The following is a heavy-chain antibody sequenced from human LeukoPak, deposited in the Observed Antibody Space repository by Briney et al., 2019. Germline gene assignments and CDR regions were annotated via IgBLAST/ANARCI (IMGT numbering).Heavy chain of an antibody. Sequence: GVSLRLSCAASGLTFRSYWMTWVRQAPGKGLEWVANIKEDGSGKYYVDSVKGRFTISRDNAKNSLYLQMNSLRAEDTAVYYCARDTGCSGGSCYSFYDYWGQGTLVTVSS. CDR1: GLTFRSYW. J-gene: IGHJ4*02. CDR3: ARDTGCSGGSCYSFYDY. V-gene: IGHV3-7*01. CDR2: IKEDGSGK. D-gene: IGHD2-15*01.